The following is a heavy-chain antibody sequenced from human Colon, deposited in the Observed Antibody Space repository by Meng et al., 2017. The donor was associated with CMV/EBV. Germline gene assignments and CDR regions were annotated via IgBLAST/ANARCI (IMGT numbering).Heavy chain of an antibody. J-gene: IGHJ6*02. D-gene: IGHD2-2*02. CDR1: GFTFSSYS. Sequence: GESLKISCAASGFTFSSYSMNWVCQAPGKGLEWVSSISSSSSYIYYADSVKGRFTISRDNAKNSLYLQMNSLRAEDTAVYYCARVFGWGVPAAIGGQDYYYYYGMDVWGQGTTVTVSS. V-gene: IGHV3-21*01. CDR3: ARVFGWGVPAAIGGQDYYYYYGMDV. CDR2: ISSSSSYI.